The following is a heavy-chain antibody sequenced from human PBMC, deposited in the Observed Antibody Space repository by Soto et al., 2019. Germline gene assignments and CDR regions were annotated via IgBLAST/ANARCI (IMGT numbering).Heavy chain of an antibody. CDR2: IKSKTDGGTT. Sequence: GGSLRLSCAASGFTFSNAWMNWVRQAPGKGLEWVGRIKSKTDGGTTDYAAPVKGRFTISRDDSKNTLYLQMNSLKTEDTAVYYCTTEDDGSGYYFYYYYGMDVWGQGTTVTVSS. J-gene: IGHJ6*02. D-gene: IGHD3-22*01. CDR3: TTEDDGSGYYFYYYYGMDV. CDR1: GFTFSNAW. V-gene: IGHV3-15*07.